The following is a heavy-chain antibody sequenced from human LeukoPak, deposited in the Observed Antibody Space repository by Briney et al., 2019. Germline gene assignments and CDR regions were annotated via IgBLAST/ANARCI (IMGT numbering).Heavy chain of an antibody. V-gene: IGHV4-34*01. CDR2: INHSGST. D-gene: IGHD7-27*01. Sequence: SETLSLTCAVYGGSFSGYYWSWIRQPPGKGLEWIGEINHSGSTNYNPPLKSRVTISVGTSKNQFSLKLSSVTAADTAVYYCAMGGGLGIVDYWGQGTLVTVSS. CDR3: AMGGGLGIVDY. J-gene: IGHJ4*02. CDR1: GGSFSGYY.